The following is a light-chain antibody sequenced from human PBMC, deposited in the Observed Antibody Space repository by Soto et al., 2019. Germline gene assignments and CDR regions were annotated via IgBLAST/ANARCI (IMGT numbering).Light chain of an antibody. CDR1: QSVSSN. CDR2: GAS. Sequence: DIMMTQSPATLSVSPGARATLSCRASQSVSSNLAWYQQKPGQAPRLIIYGASTRATGILDRFSGSGSGTDGSLIIGRLEPEDWAVYIGQKYGASPWTFGQGTKVDIK. CDR3: QKYGASPWT. V-gene: IGKV3D-15*01. J-gene: IGKJ1*01.